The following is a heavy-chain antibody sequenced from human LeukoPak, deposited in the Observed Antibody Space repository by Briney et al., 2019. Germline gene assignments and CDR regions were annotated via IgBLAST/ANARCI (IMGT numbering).Heavy chain of an antibody. CDR1: GFTFSSYA. CDR3: ASIAVAGRDAFDI. J-gene: IGHJ3*02. V-gene: IGHV3-23*01. CDR2: ISGSGGST. Sequence: GGSLRLSCAASGFTFSSYAMSWVRQAPGKGLEWVSAISGSGGSTYYADSLKGRFTISRDNSKNTLYLQMNSLRAEDTAVYYCASIAVAGRDAFDIWGQGTMVTVSS. D-gene: IGHD6-19*01.